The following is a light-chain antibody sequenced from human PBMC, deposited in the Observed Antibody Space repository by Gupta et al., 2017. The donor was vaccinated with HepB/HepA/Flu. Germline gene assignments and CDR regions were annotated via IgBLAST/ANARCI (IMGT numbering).Light chain of an antibody. Sequence: EIVMTQSPATLSVSPGERATLSCRASQSVSSNLAWYQQKPGQAPRLLIYGASTRATGIPARFSGSGSGTEFTLTISSLQSEDFAVYYCQQENNWLRSFGGGTKVEIK. CDR3: QQENNWLRS. J-gene: IGKJ4*01. CDR2: GAS. V-gene: IGKV3-15*01. CDR1: QSVSSN.